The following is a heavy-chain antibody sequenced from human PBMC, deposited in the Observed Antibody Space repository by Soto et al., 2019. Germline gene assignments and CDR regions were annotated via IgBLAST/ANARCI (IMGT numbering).Heavy chain of an antibody. Sequence: GGSLRLSCAASGFPFSGSAMHWVRQASGKGLEWVGRIRSKPNSYATAYAASVTGRFTISRDDSKNTAYLQMNSLKIDDTAVYYCTRGGTDAFDIWGQGTMVTVSS. CDR3: TRGGTDAFDI. CDR2: IRSKPNSYAT. V-gene: IGHV3-73*01. D-gene: IGHD1-1*01. CDR1: GFPFSGSA. J-gene: IGHJ3*02.